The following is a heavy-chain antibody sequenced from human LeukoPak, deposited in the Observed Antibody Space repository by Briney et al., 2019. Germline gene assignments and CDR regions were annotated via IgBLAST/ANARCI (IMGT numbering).Heavy chain of an antibody. V-gene: IGHV4-30-4*08. Sequence: SQTLSLTCTVSGGSISSGDYYWSWIRQPPGKGLEWIGYIYYSGSTYYKPSLKSRVTISLDTSKNQFSLNLSSVTAADTAVYHCASEGSYCTSTSCYAGMGYWGQGTLVTVSS. CDR1: GGSISSGDYY. D-gene: IGHD2-2*01. CDR3: ASEGSYCTSTSCYAGMGY. CDR2: IYYSGST. J-gene: IGHJ4*02.